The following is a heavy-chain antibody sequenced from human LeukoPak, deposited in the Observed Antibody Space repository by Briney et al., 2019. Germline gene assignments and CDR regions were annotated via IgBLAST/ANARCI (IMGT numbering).Heavy chain of an antibody. Sequence: ASVKVSCKASGYTFTGYYMHWVRQAPGQGLEWMGRINPNSGGTNYAQKFQGRVTMTRDTSISTAYMELSRLRSDDTAVYYCARRGVGASYYFDYWGQGTLVTVSS. V-gene: IGHV1-2*06. D-gene: IGHD1-26*01. CDR2: INPNSGGT. CDR1: GYTFTGYY. J-gene: IGHJ4*02. CDR3: ARRGVGASYYFDY.